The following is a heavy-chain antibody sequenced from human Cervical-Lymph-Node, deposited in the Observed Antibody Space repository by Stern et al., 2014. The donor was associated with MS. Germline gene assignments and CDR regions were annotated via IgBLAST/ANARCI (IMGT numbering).Heavy chain of an antibody. CDR3: ARGFCNSDSCNYFY. J-gene: IGHJ4*02. V-gene: IGHV1-8*01. CDR1: GYPFTSYD. Sequence: QVQLGQSGAEVKKPGAAVKVSCKASGYPFTSYDINWVRQATGQGLEWMGWMNPNSGATGYTQKFRGRVTMTRDTSIDTAYMELSSLTSEDTAMYYCARGFCNSDSCNYFYWGQGTLVTVSS. D-gene: IGHD2/OR15-2a*01. CDR2: MNPNSGAT.